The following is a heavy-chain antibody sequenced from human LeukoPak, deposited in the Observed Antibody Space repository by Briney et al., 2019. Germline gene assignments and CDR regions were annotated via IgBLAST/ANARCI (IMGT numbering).Heavy chain of an antibody. CDR3: ACGRDIGTYNLLRY. CDR2: IWSDGSNK. V-gene: IGHV3-33*01. CDR1: GFTFSNYG. Sequence: GGPLRLSCEAAGFTFSNYGMHWVRQAPGKGLEWVAVIWSDGSNKYYADSVKGRFTISRDKSKNTLYLQMNSQRAGGTAVYYCACGRDIGTYNLLRYWGQGTLVTVSS. J-gene: IGHJ4*02. D-gene: IGHD1-26*01.